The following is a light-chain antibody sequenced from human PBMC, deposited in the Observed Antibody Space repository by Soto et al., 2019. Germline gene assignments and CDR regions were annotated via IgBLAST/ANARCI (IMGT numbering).Light chain of an antibody. J-gene: IGKJ5*01. Sequence: TQSPSSLSASVGDRVIITCRASQSISSYLAWYQQKPGQAPRLLIYDASNRATGIPARFSGSGSGTDFTLTISSLEPEDFAVYYCQQRSNWPLITFGQGTRLEIK. CDR3: QQRSNWPLIT. V-gene: IGKV3-11*01. CDR2: DAS. CDR1: QSISSY.